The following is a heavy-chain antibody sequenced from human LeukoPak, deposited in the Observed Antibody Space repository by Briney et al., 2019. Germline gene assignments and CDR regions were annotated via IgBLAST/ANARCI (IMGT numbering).Heavy chain of an antibody. J-gene: IGHJ3*02. Sequence: SETLSLTCTVSGGSISSSSYYWGWIRQPPGTGLEWIGSIYYSGSTYYNPSLKSRVTISVDTSKNQFSLKLSSVTAADTAVYYCARRKAIAVAGNDAFDIWGQGTMVTVSS. CDR3: ARRKAIAVAGNDAFDI. D-gene: IGHD6-19*01. V-gene: IGHV4-39*01. CDR2: IYYSGST. CDR1: GGSISSSSYY.